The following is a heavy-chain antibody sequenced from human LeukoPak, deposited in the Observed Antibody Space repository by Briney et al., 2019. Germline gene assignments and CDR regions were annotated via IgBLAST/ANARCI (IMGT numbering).Heavy chain of an antibody. Sequence: PGRSLRLSCAASGFTFDDYAMHWVRQAPGKGLEWVSGISWNSGSIGYADSVKGRFTISRDNAKNTLYLQMDSLRAEDTAVYYCARDYCSSTSCLFDYWGQGTLVTVSS. CDR2: ISWNSGSI. CDR1: GFTFDDYA. CDR3: ARDYCSSTSCLFDY. V-gene: IGHV3-9*01. J-gene: IGHJ4*02. D-gene: IGHD2-2*01.